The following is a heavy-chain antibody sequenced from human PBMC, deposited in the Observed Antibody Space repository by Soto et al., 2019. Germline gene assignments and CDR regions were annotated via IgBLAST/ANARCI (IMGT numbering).Heavy chain of an antibody. Sequence: EVQLVESGGDLVQPGGSLRLSCAASGFTFGSYWMHWVRQAPGKGLVWVSRINSDGSTTNYGDSVKGRFTSSRDNAKSTLYLQINSLRAEDTAVYYCARAGWYRFGYWGQGTLLTVSS. J-gene: IGHJ4*02. V-gene: IGHV3-74*01. CDR3: ARAGWYRFGY. CDR2: INSDGSTT. D-gene: IGHD2-15*01. CDR1: GFTFGSYW.